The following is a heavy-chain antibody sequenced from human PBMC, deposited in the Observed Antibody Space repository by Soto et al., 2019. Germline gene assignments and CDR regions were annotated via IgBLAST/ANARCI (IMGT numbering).Heavy chain of an antibody. J-gene: IGHJ4*02. CDR3: ARDFSHDSSGYYCY. Sequence: GASVKVSCKASGGTFSSYTISWVRQAPGQGLEWMGRIIPILGIANYAQKFQGRVTITADKSTSTAYMELSSLRSEDTAVYYCARDFSHDSSGYYCYWGQGTLVTVSS. CDR1: GGTFSSYT. V-gene: IGHV1-69*04. CDR2: IIPILGIA. D-gene: IGHD3-22*01.